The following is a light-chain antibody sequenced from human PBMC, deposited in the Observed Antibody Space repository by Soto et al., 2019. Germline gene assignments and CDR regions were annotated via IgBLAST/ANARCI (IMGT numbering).Light chain of an antibody. J-gene: IGLJ3*02. CDR2: EVS. CDR1: SSDIGGYDY. Sequence: QPVLTQPASVSGSPGQSITISCTGTSSDIGGYDYVSWYQQYPGKAPKLIIYEVSNRPSGISVRFSGSKSGSAASLTVSGLQAEDEADYYCSSYSGRSHWVFGGGTKLTVL. CDR3: SSYSGRSHWV. V-gene: IGLV2-14*01.